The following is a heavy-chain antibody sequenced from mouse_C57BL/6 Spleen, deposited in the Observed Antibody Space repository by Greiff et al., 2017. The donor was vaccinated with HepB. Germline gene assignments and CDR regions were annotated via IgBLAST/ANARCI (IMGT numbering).Heavy chain of an antibody. V-gene: IGHV1-61*01. J-gene: IGHJ3*01. Sequence: VQLQQPGAELVRPGSSVKLSCKASGYTFTSYWMDWVKQRPGQGLEWIGNIYPSDSETHYNQKFKDKATLTVDKSSSTAYMQLSSLTSEDSAVYYCARSDYSNYVWFAYWGQGTLVTVSA. CDR1: GYTFTSYW. CDR3: ARSDYSNYVWFAY. CDR2: IYPSDSET. D-gene: IGHD2-5*01.